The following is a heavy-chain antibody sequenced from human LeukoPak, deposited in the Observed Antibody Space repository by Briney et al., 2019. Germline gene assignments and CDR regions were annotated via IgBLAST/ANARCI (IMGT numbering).Heavy chain of an antibody. V-gene: IGHV1-18*01. J-gene: IGHJ6*03. CDR3: ARVPTQYYYMDV. Sequence: ASVKVSCKASGYTFTSYGISWVRQAPGQGLEWMGWISAYNGNTNYVQKLQGRVTMTTDTSTSTAYMELRSLRSDDTAMYYCARVPTQYYYMDVWGKGTTVTVSS. CDR1: GYTFTSYG. CDR2: ISAYNGNT.